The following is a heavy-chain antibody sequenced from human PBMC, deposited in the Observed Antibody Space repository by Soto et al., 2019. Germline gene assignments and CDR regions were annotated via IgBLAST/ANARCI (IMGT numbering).Heavy chain of an antibody. CDR3: ARWGTTGGLDV. CDR1: GFTFRSYV. J-gene: IGHJ1*01. CDR2: TSYDGSDN. D-gene: IGHD3-16*01. V-gene: IGHV3-30*19. Sequence: QVQLVESGGGVVQPGTSLRVSCVGSGFTFRSYVIHWVRRAPGKGLEWVALTSYDGSDNYYGDSVRGRFTISRDNSRNSVDLQRDSLRLEDTALYYCARWGTTGGLDVWGQGTLVSVSS.